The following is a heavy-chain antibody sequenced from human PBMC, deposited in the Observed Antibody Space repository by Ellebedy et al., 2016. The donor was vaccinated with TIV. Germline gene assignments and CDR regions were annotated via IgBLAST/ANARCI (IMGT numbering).Heavy chain of an antibody. CDR1: GYTFTGYY. CDR2: INPNSGGT. V-gene: IGHV1-2*02. D-gene: IGHD1-26*01. CDR3: AREVGATPLDY. J-gene: IGHJ4*02. Sequence: ASVKVSXXASGYTFTGYYMHWVRQAPGQGLEWMGWINPNSGGTNYAQKFQDRVTMTRDTSISTAYMELSRLRSDGTAVYYCAREVGATPLDYWGQGTLVTVSS.